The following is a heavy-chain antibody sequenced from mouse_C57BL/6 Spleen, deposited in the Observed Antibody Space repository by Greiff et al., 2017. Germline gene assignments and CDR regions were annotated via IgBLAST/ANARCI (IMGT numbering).Heavy chain of an antibody. J-gene: IGHJ1*03. Sequence: QVQLQQPGAELVKPGASVKLSCKASGYTFTSYWMQWVKQRPGQGLEWIGEIDPSDSYTNYNQKFKGKATLTVDTSSSTAYMQLSSLTSEDSAVYYCARSLHGYGSGDWYFDVWGTGTTVTVSS. D-gene: IGHD1-1*01. CDR3: ARSLHGYGSGDWYFDV. CDR1: GYTFTSYW. V-gene: IGHV1-50*01. CDR2: IDPSDSYT.